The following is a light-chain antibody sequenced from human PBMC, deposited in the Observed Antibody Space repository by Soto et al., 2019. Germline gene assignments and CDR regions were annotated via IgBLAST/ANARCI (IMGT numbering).Light chain of an antibody. CDR2: GAS. CDR1: QSVSSN. CDR3: QQWRT. J-gene: IGKJ1*01. V-gene: IGKV3-15*01. Sequence: EIVMTQSPATLSVSPGERATFSCRASQSVSSNLAWYQQKPGQAPRLLIYGASTRATGIPARFSGSGSGTEFTLTISSLQSEDFAVYYCQQWRTFGQGTKVEIK.